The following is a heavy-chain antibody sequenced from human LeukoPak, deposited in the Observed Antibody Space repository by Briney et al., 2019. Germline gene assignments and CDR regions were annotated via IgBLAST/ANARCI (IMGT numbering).Heavy chain of an antibody. D-gene: IGHD3-3*01. CDR3: ARVLGYYDFWSGSHGAFDI. CDR1: GFTFSDYY. J-gene: IGHJ3*02. CDR2: ISSSGSTI. V-gene: IGHV3-11*04. Sequence: SGGSLRLSCAASGFTFSDYYMSWIRQAPGKGLEWVSYISSSGSTIYYADSVKGRFTISRDNAKNSLYLQMNSLRAEDTAVYYCARVLGYYDFWSGSHGAFDIWGQGTMVTVSS.